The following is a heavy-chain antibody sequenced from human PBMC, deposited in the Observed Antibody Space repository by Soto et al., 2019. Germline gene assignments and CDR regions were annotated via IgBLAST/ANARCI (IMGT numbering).Heavy chain of an antibody. CDR2: IYYSGST. CDR1: GGSISSGGYY. D-gene: IGHD4-17*01. CDR3: ARITRRGDYVSPGLGTENLQKSSRFDY. J-gene: IGHJ4*02. V-gene: IGHV4-31*03. Sequence: QVQLQESGPGLVKPSQTLSLTCTVSGGSISSGGYYWSWIRQHPGKGLEWIGYIYYSGSTYYNPSLKSRVTISVDTSKNQFSLKLSSVTAADTAVYYCARITRRGDYVSPGLGTENLQKSSRFDYWGQGTLVTVSS.